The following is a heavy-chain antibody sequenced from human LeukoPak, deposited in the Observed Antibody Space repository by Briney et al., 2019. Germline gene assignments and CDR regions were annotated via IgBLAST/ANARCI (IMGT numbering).Heavy chain of an antibody. CDR3: ARNLRGGDYVWGSYRPDAFDI. V-gene: IGHV3-48*01. CDR2: ISSSSSTI. D-gene: IGHD3-16*02. J-gene: IGHJ3*02. CDR1: GFTFSSYS. Sequence: PGGSLRLSCAASGFTFSSYSMNWVRQAPGKGLEWVSYISSSSSTIYYADSVKGRFTISRDSAQNSLYLQMSSLRAEDTAVYYCARNLRGGDYVWGSYRPDAFDIWGQGTMVTVSS.